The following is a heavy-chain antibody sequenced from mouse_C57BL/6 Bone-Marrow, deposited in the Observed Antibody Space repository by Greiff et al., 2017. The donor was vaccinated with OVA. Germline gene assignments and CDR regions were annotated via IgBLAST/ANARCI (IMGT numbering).Heavy chain of an antibody. V-gene: IGHV1-64*01. CDR3: ARSSTMVMDY. J-gene: IGHJ4*01. CDR2: IHPNSGST. Sequence: QVQLKQPGAELVKPGASVKLSCKASGYTFTSYWMHWVKQRPGQGLEWIGMIHPNSGSTNYNEKFKSKATLTVDKSSSTAYMQLSSLTSEDSAVYYCARSSTMVMDYWGQGTSVTVSS. CDR1: GYTFTSYW. D-gene: IGHD2-13*01.